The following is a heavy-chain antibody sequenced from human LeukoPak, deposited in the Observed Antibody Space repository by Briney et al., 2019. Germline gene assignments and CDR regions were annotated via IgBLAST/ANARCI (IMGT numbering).Heavy chain of an antibody. J-gene: IGHJ3*02. CDR1: GFTFSSYG. CDR2: IRNDGGNK. CDR3: AKGPNYNILTGWRKTHNAFDI. D-gene: IGHD3-9*01. V-gene: IGHV3-30*02. Sequence: GGSLRLSCAASGFTFSSYGMHWVRQAPGKGLEWVAFIRNDGGNKYYADSVKGQFTISRDNSKNTLYLQMNSLRAEDTAVYYCAKGPNYNILTGWRKTHNAFDIWGQGTMVTVSS.